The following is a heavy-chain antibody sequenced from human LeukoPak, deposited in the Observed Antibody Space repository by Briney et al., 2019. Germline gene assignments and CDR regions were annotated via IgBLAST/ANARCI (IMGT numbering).Heavy chain of an antibody. Sequence: PGGSLRLSCAASGLTFSNYDMSWIRQAPGKGLEWVSYISSSGGTIYYADSVKGRFTISRDNAKNSLYLQMNSLRAEETAVYYCARVHSGMDVWGQGTTVTVSS. CDR3: ARVHSGMDV. D-gene: IGHD2-21*01. V-gene: IGHV3-11*01. CDR2: ISSSGGTI. J-gene: IGHJ6*02. CDR1: GLTFSNYD.